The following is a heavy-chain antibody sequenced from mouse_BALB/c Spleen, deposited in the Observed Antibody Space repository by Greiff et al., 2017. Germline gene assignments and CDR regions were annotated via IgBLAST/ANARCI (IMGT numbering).Heavy chain of an antibody. CDR2: INPYNGGT. CDR1: GYSFTGYT. Sequence: EVKLVESGPELVKPGASMKISCKASGYSFTGYTMNWVKQSPGKNLEWIGLINPYNGGTSYNQKFKGKATLTVDKSSSTAYMKLLSLTSEDSAVYYCARRGYDYVGYFDVWGAGTTVTVSS. D-gene: IGHD2-4*01. J-gene: IGHJ1*01. CDR3: ARRGYDYVGYFDV. V-gene: IGHV1-18*01.